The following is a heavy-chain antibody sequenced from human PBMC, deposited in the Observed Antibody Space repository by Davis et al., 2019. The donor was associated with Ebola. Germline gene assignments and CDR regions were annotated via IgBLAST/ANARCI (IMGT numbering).Heavy chain of an antibody. J-gene: IGHJ5*02. CDR2: IYHSGST. Sequence: PSETLSLTCAVSGGSISSGGYSWSWIRQPPGKGLEWIGYIYHSGSTYYNPSLKSRVTISVDTSKNQFSLKLSSVTAADTAVYYCARDGELWFREIFTARWFDPWGQGTLVTVSS. D-gene: IGHD3-10*01. CDR3: ARDGELWFREIFTARWFDP. V-gene: IGHV4-30-2*01. CDR1: GGSISSGGYS.